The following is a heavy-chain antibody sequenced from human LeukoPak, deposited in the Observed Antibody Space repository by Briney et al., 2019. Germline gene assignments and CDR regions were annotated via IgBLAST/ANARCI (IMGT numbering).Heavy chain of an antibody. J-gene: IGHJ3*02. CDR3: ARGRIAAAGTSDAFDI. Sequence: SETLSLTCTVSSGSISSYYWSWIRQPPGKGLEWIGYIYYSGSTNYNPSLKSRVTISVDTSKNQFSLKLSSVTAADTAVYYCARGRIAAAGTSDAFDIWGQGTMVTVSS. CDR2: IYYSGST. CDR1: SGSISSYY. D-gene: IGHD6-13*01. V-gene: IGHV4-59*01.